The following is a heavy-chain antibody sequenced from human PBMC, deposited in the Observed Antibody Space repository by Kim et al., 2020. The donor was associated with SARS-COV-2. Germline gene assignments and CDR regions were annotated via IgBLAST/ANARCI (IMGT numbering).Heavy chain of an antibody. CDR2: ISSGGGKCI. CDR3: ATSGNQVHGPGLGYFDGMDV. Sequence: GGSLRLSCAASGFPFPDYYMNWIRQAPGKGLEWVSYISSGGGKCIYYADSVRGGFSVSRDDAKNSLYLQINSLRVEHTAVYYCATSGNQVHGPGLGYFDGMDVWRQGTTVTVAS. V-gene: IGHV3-11*04. CDR1: GFPFPDYY. J-gene: IGHJ6*01. D-gene: IGHD1-1*01.